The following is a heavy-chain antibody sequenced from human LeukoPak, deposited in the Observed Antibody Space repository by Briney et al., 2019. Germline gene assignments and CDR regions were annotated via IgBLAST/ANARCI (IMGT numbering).Heavy chain of an antibody. D-gene: IGHD2-15*01. CDR1: GFTVSSNY. CDR3: ARDYCSGGSCYYAFDI. J-gene: IGHJ3*02. CDR2: IYSGGST. V-gene: IGHV3-66*01. Sequence: PGGSLRLSCAASGFTVSSNYMSWVRQAPGKGLEWVSVIYSGGSTYYADPVKGRFTISRDNSKNTLYLQMNSLRAEDTAVYYCARDYCSGGSCYYAFDIWGQGTMVTVSS.